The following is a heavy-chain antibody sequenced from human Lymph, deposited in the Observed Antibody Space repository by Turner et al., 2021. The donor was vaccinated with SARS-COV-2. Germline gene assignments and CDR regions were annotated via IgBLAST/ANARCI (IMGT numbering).Heavy chain of an antibody. CDR1: GGSMNSNY. J-gene: IGHJ5*02. CDR3: ARETVNNCVDP. D-gene: IGHD2-21*02. Sequence: QVQLQESGPSVVKHLEPLSLTCTFSGGSMNSNYWSWLRQPPGKRQELIGYIYYRGSTNYNPSRESRVTISADTSRNQFSLNLTSVTAADTAIYYCARETVNNCVDPWGQGTLVTVSS. CDR2: IYYRGST. V-gene: IGHV4-59*01.